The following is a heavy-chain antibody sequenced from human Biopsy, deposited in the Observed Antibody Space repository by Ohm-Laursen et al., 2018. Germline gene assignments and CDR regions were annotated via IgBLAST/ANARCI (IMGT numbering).Heavy chain of an antibody. V-gene: IGHV4-4*07. CDR2: IHTSGST. CDR3: ARGTGKYYVYGAFDI. Sequence: SETLSLTCAVSGDSISNDYWSWIRQSAGQGLEWIGRIHTSGSTNHHLSLKSRVTMSVDTSKNQFSLKLRSVTAADTAVYYCARGTGKYYVYGAFDIWGQGTMVTVSS. CDR1: GDSISNDY. J-gene: IGHJ3*02. D-gene: IGHD3/OR15-3a*01.